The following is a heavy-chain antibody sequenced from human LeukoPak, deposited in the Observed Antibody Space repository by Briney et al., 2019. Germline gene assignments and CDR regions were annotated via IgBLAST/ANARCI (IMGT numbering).Heavy chain of an antibody. V-gene: IGHV1-2*02. CDR3: ARVKVDIYSSYYMDV. J-gene: IGHJ6*03. CDR2: INPNSGGT. D-gene: IGHD5-12*01. CDR1: GYTFTGYY. Sequence: ASVKVSCKASGYTFTGYYMHWVRQASGQGLEWMGWINPNSGGTNYAQKFQGRVTMTRDTSISTAYMELSRLRSDDTAVYYCARVKVDIYSSYYMDVWGKGTTVTISS.